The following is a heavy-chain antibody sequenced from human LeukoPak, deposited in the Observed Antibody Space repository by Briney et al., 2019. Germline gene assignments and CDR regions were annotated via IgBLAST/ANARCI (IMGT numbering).Heavy chain of an antibody. CDR1: GYTFTSYG. D-gene: IGHD1-7*01. V-gene: IGHV1-69*05. J-gene: IGHJ3*02. CDR3: AREAVTGTTFLGAFDI. Sequence: ASVKVSCKASGYTFTSYGISWVRQAPGQGLEWMGGIIPIFGTANYAQKFQGRVTITTDESTSTAYMELSSLRSEDTAVYYCAREAVTGTTFLGAFDIWGQGTMVTVSS. CDR2: IIPIFGTA.